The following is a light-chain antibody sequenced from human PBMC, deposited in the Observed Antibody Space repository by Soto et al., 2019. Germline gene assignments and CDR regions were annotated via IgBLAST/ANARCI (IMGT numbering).Light chain of an antibody. CDR3: QQYDNWPIT. CDR1: QRVSRD. Sequence: EIVMTQSPAALSVSPGERVTLSCRASQRVSRDLAWYQQKPGQAPRLLIYDTSTRATGIPARFSGSGSGTEFTLTISSLQSEDFAVYYCQQYDNWPITFGQGTRLEIK. V-gene: IGKV3-15*01. CDR2: DTS. J-gene: IGKJ5*01.